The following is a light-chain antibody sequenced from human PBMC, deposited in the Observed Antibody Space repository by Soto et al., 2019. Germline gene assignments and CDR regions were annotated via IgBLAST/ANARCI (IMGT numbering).Light chain of an antibody. CDR3: SSYAGGNNVV. J-gene: IGLJ2*01. CDR1: SSDVGGYNY. V-gene: IGLV2-8*01. CDR2: EVA. Sequence: QSALTQPPSASGSPGQSVTISCTGTSSDVGGYNYVSWYQQHPGKAPKLMIYEVAKRPSGVPDRFSGSKSVNTASLTVSGLQTEDEADYYCSSYAGGNNVVFGGGTKVTVL.